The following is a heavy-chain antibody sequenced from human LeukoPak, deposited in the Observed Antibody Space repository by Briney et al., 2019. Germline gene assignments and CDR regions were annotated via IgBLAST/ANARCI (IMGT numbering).Heavy chain of an antibody. Sequence: SVKVSCKASGFTFTSSAMQWVRQARGQRLEWIGWIVVGSGNTNYAQKFQERVTITRDMSTSTAYMELSSLRSEDTAVYYCVAADGGYNTGIDYWGQGTLVTVSS. CDR3: VAADGGYNTGIDY. CDR2: IVVGSGNT. D-gene: IGHD5-24*01. J-gene: IGHJ4*02. V-gene: IGHV1-58*02. CDR1: GFTFTSSA.